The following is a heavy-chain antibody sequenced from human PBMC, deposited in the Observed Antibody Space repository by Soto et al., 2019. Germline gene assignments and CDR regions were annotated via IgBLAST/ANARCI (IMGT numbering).Heavy chain of an antibody. V-gene: IGHV1-69*02. CDR2: IIPILGIA. Sequence: GASVKVTCEASGGSLSSYTISWVRQAPGQRLEWMGRIIPILGIANYSQKFQGRVTITRDTSASTAYMELSSLRSEDTAVYYCARAEQTHLNYDFWSGYYRSLDYIYYYGMDVWGQGTTVTVSS. CDR1: GGSLSSYT. J-gene: IGHJ6*02. D-gene: IGHD3-3*01. CDR3: ARAEQTHLNYDFWSGYYRSLDYIYYYGMDV.